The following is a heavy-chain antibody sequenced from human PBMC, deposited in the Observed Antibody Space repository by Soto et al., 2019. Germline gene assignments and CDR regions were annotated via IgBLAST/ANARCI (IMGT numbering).Heavy chain of an antibody. J-gene: IGHJ4*02. CDR3: ARLRPYTSSWYGGYFDY. CDR2: IYPGDSDT. V-gene: IGHV5-51*01. Sequence: GESLKISCKGSGYSFTSYWIGWVRQMPGKGLEWMGIIYPGDSDTRYSPSFQGQVTISADKSISTAYLQWSSLKASDTAMYFCARLRPYTSSWYGGYFDYWGQGTLVTVSS. CDR1: GYSFTSYW. D-gene: IGHD6-13*01.